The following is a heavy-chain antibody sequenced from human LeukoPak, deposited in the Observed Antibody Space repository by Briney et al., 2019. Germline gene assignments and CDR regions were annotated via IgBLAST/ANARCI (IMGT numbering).Heavy chain of an antibody. D-gene: IGHD6-19*01. J-gene: IGHJ4*02. CDR2: IKQDGSEK. CDR3: ARWYSGGWHDY. CDR1: GFTFSSYW. Sequence: PGGSLRLSCAASGFTFSSYWMSWVRQAPGKGLEWVANIKQDGSEKDYVDSVKGRFTISRDNAKNSLYLQLNSLRAEDTAVYYCARWYSGGWHDYWGQGSLASVSS. V-gene: IGHV3-7*04.